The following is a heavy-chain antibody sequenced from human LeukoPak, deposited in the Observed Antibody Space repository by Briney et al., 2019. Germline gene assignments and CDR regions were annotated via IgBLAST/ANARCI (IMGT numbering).Heavy chain of an antibody. Sequence: SETLSLTCTVSGGSVSSGSYYWSWLRQPPGKGLEWIVYIYYSGSTNYNPSLKSPVTISVDTSKYQFSLKLISVTAADTAVYYCARADDILTGYFPYYYYGMDVWGQGTTVTVSS. V-gene: IGHV4-61*01. CDR1: GGSVSSGSYY. CDR2: IYYSGST. D-gene: IGHD3-9*01. CDR3: ARADDILTGYFPYYYYGMDV. J-gene: IGHJ6*02.